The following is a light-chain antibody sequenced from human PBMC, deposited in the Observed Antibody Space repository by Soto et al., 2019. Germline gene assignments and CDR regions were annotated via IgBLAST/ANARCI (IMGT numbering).Light chain of an antibody. V-gene: IGKV3-15*01. Sequence: EMVMTQSPATLSVSPGERATLSCRASQNLSRNLAWYQQQPGQAPRLLSFYASTRATGFPARFSGSGSGTDFTLTISSLESEDFAVYYCQQYEKWPHTFGQGTKLEIK. CDR3: QQYEKWPHT. CDR1: QNLSRN. J-gene: IGKJ2*01. CDR2: YAS.